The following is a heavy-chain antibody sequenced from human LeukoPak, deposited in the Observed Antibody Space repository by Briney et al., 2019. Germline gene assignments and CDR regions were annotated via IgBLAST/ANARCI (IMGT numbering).Heavy chain of an antibody. CDR2: VNPDGSDK. D-gene: IGHD6-19*01. V-gene: IGHV3-7*01. J-gene: IGHJ4*02. CDR3: AGPPQAGPFDY. CDR1: GFIFRDYW. Sequence: GGSLRLSCAGSGFIFRDYWLTWVRQAPGKGLEWVANVNPDGSDKNYVDSLKGRFTIFRDNAKNLLFLQMNSLRVEDTAVYYCAGPPQAGPFDYWGQGTLVTVSS.